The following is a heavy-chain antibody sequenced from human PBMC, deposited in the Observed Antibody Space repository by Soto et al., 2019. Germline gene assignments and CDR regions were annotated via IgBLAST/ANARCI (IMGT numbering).Heavy chain of an antibody. CDR3: ASGAPYYYYNCMDV. J-gene: IGHJ6*02. V-gene: IGHV1-69*05. CDR1: GATFTSYA. Sequence: ASVKVSCKAPGATFTSYAISWVRQAPGQGLEWMGGIIPIVGTANYAQKFQGRVTMTTDESTSTAYMELSSLRSEDTAVYYCASGAPYYYYNCMDVWGQGTTVTVSS. CDR2: IIPIVGTA.